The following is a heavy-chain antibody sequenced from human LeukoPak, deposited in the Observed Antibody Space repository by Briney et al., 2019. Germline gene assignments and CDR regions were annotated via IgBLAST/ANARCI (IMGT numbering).Heavy chain of an antibody. V-gene: IGHV3-66*04. Sequence: GGSLRLSCAASGFTVSSNYMSWVRQAPGKGLEWVSMIYSGGNIYYTDSVKGRFTISRDNSKNTLDLQMNSLRVEDTAVYYCARRGHGYGSPFDYRGQGTLVTVSS. CDR1: GFTVSSNY. CDR3: ARRGHGYGSPFDY. D-gene: IGHD5-18*01. J-gene: IGHJ4*02. CDR2: IYSGGNI.